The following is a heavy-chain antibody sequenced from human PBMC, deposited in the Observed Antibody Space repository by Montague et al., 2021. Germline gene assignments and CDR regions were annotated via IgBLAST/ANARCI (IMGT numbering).Heavy chain of an antibody. D-gene: IGHD3-3*01. J-gene: IGHJ6*02. CDR3: ANFRQSVEMDV. CDR2: INASGGKT. V-gene: IGHV3-23*01. Sequence: SLRLSFSASGFPISSWAMSWVRQAPGKGLECVSIINASGGKTHYADSVTGRFTISRDRSKNTLYLQMDSLRVEDTAVYYCANFRQSVEMDVWGQGTRVTVSS. CDR1: GFPISSWA.